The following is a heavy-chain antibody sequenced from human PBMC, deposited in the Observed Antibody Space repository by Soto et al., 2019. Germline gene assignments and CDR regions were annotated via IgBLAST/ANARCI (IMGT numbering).Heavy chain of an antibody. V-gene: IGHV3-30-3*01. CDR3: ARGGLDGDYFDY. Sequence: QVQLVESGGGVVQPGRSLRLSCAASGFTFSSYAMHWVRQAPGKGLEWVAVISYDGSNKYYADSVKGRFTISRDNSKNTLYLQMNSLRAEDTAVYYCARGGLDGDYFDYWGQGTLVTVSS. J-gene: IGHJ4*02. D-gene: IGHD4-17*01. CDR2: ISYDGSNK. CDR1: GFTFSSYA.